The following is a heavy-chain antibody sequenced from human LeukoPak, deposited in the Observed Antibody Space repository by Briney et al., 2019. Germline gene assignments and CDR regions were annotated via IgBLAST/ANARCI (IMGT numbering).Heavy chain of an antibody. D-gene: IGHD5-18*01. CDR3: AKDLRGYSYGALDY. CDR2: ISGSGGST. V-gene: IGHV3-23*01. J-gene: IGHJ4*02. CDR1: GFTFSSYA. Sequence: PGGSLRPSCAASGFTFSSYAMSWVRQAPGKGLEWVSAISGSGGSTYYAGSVKGRFTISRDNSKNTLYLQMNSLRAEDTAVYYCAKDLRGYSYGALDYWGQGTLVTVSS.